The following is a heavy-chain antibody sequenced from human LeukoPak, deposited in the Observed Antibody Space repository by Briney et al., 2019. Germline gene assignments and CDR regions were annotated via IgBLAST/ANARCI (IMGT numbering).Heavy chain of an antibody. D-gene: IGHD5-24*01. CDR2: ISYDGSNK. CDR3: AKFQGGYNVGDAFDM. V-gene: IGHV3-30*18. J-gene: IGHJ3*02. CDR1: GFTFSSYG. Sequence: GGSLRLSCAASGFTFSSYGMHWVRQAPGKGLEWVAIISYDGSNKFYADSVKGRFTISKDNSKNTLYLQMNSLTAEDTAVYYCAKFQGGYNVGDAFDMWGQGTMVTVSS.